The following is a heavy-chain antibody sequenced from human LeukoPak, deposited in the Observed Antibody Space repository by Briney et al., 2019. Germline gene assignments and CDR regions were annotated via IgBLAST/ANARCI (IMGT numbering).Heavy chain of an antibody. CDR1: GFTFDDYA. Sequence: GGSLRLSCAASGFTFDDYAMQWVRQAPGKGLEWVSLISWDGGSTYYADSVKGRFTISRDNSKNSLYLQMNSLRAEDTALYYCAKDWGYGGNTYYFDYWGQGTLVTVSS. CDR3: AKDWGYGGNTYYFDY. D-gene: IGHD4-23*01. V-gene: IGHV3-43D*03. J-gene: IGHJ4*02. CDR2: ISWDGGST.